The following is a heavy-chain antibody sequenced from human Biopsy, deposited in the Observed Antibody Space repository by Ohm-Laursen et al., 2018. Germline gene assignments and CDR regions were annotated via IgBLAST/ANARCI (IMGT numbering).Heavy chain of an antibody. CDR1: GASVKTSGYF. J-gene: IGHJ2*01. CDR3: VREPKTGTAEAWYFDL. V-gene: IGHV4-31*03. Sequence: TLSLTCYVSGASVKTSGYFWAWIRQRPGKGLEWIGYISYNERTHYNPSLTSRLAISFDTSNNRISLQLRSVSVADTAVYYCVREPKTGTAEAWYFDLWGRGSPVTVPS. CDR2: ISYNERT. D-gene: IGHD3-9*01.